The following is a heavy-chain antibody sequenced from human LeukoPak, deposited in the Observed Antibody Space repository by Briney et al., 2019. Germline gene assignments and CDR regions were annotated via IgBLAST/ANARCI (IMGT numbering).Heavy chain of an antibody. CDR2: INPNSGGT. CDR3: ARVVMIPFGGVIVFDY. J-gene: IGHJ4*02. D-gene: IGHD3-16*02. V-gene: IGHV1-2*06. CDR1: GYTFTGYY. Sequence: GASVKVSCKASGYTFTGYYMHWVRQAPGQGLECMGRINPNSGGTTYAQKFQGRVTMTRDTSISTAYMELSRLRSEETAVYYCARVVMIPFGGVIVFDYWGQGTLVTVSS.